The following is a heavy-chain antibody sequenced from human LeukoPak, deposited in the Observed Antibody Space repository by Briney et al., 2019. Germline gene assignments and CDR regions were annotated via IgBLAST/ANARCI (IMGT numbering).Heavy chain of an antibody. J-gene: IGHJ4*02. CDR1: GGSISSSNYC. CDR2: IYYTGRT. Sequence: SETLSLTCTVSGGSISSSNYCWGWIRQPPGRGLEWIGNIYYTGRTYYNPSLKSRGTISADTSKNQFSLNLSSVTAADTAVYYCARQAGSGISAPGSPYFDYWGQGTLVTVSS. D-gene: IGHD6-13*01. CDR3: ARQAGSGISAPGSPYFDY. V-gene: IGHV4-39*01.